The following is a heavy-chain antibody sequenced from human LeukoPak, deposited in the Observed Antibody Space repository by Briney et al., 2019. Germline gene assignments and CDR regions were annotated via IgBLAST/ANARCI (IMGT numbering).Heavy chain of an antibody. J-gene: IGHJ4*02. CDR1: GFTFSSEA. V-gene: IGHV3-23*01. D-gene: IGHD6-13*01. CDR2: ISPAGGTT. Sequence: GGSLRLSRAVSGFTFSSEAMGWVRQLPGGGLEWVSTISPAGGTTYYAESMKGRFTISRDNSKSTLYLQMNSLGVEDTAVYYCTKVRSGSSSWALRVFDYWGQGALVTVSS. CDR3: TKVRSGSSSWALRVFDY.